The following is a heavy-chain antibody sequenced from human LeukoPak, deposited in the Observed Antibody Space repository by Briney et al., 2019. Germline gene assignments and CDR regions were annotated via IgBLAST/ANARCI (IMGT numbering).Heavy chain of an antibody. D-gene: IGHD2-21*01. J-gene: IGHJ4*02. CDR2: IKDDGSEK. CDR3: ASPVGISY. V-gene: IGHV3-7*01. Sequence: GGSLRLSCAASGVTFSAYWMTWVRQAPGKGLEWVANIKDDGSEKNYVDSVKGRFTISRDNSKNTLYLQMNSLRAEDTAVYYCASPVGISYWGQGTLVTVSS. CDR1: GVTFSAYW.